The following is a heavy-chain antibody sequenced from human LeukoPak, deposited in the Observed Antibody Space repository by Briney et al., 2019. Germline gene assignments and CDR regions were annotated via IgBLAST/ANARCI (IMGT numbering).Heavy chain of an antibody. Sequence: GESLKISCKGSGYSFTSYWIGRVRQMPGKGLEWMGIIYPGDSDTRYSPSFQGQVTIPADKSISTAYLQWSSLKASDTAMYYCARLGRGSYYSLTPDYYYYMDVWGKGTTVTVSS. D-gene: IGHD1-26*01. J-gene: IGHJ6*03. CDR3: ARLGRGSYYSLTPDYYYYMDV. CDR1: GYSFTSYW. CDR2: IYPGDSDT. V-gene: IGHV5-51*01.